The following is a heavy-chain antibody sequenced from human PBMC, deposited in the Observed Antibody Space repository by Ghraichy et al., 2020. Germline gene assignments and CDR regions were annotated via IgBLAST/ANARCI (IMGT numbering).Heavy chain of an antibody. D-gene: IGHD3-10*01. CDR1: GFTFSGYW. J-gene: IGHJ6*02. Sequence: GGSLRLSCAASGFTFSGYWMSWVRQAPGKGLEWVANIKEDGSEKYYVDSVKGRFTISRDNAKNSLYLQMNSLRAEDTAVYYCAISMDRGIISLDHYGMDVWGQRTTVTVSS. V-gene: IGHV3-7*03. CDR2: IKEDGSEK. CDR3: AISMDRGIISLDHYGMDV.